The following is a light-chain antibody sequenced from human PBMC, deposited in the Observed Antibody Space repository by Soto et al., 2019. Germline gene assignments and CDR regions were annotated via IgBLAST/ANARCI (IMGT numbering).Light chain of an antibody. Sequence: DSVTITCRASQVISRYLAWYQQKPGRAPQLLISAASTLQSGVPSRFSGSGSGTHFPLVISSLQPEDFAPYSCQQLNTYPVTFGGGTKVDIK. CDR3: QQLNTYPVT. CDR2: AAS. J-gene: IGKJ4*01. CDR1: QVISRY. V-gene: IGKV1-9*01.